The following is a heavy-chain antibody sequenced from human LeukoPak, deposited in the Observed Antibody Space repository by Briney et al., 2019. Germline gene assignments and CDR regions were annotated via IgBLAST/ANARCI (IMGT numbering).Heavy chain of an antibody. CDR2: ITTATSSYI. CDR3: ARDYGGPHYFDY. CDR1: GFTFSGHD. Sequence: GGSLRLSCVASGFTFSGHDMNWVRQAPGKGLEWVSSITTATSSYIYYADSVKGRFTISRDDAKNSLYLQMDSLRAEDTAVYYCARDYGGPHYFDYWGQGTLVTVSS. V-gene: IGHV3-21*01. D-gene: IGHD2-15*01. J-gene: IGHJ4*02.